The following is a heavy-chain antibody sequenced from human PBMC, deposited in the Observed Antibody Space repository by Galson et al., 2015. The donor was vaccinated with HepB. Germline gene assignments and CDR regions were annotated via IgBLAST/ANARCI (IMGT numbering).Heavy chain of an antibody. CDR1: GGTFSSYA. CDR3: ARDLMDTPMVEVDY. D-gene: IGHD5-18*01. V-gene: IGHV1-69*13. J-gene: IGHJ4*02. CDR2: IIPIFGTA. Sequence: SVKVSCKASGGTFSSYAISWVRQAPGQGLEWMGGIIPIFGTANYAQKFQGRVTITADESTSTAYMELSSLRSEDTAVYYCARDLMDTPMVEVDYWGQGTLVTVSS.